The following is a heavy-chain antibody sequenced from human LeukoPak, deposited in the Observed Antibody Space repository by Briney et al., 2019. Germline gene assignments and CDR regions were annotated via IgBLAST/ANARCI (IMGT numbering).Heavy chain of an antibody. CDR3: ARGRGTSGSNRDFYYYYYMDV. CDR2: MNAGNGNT. Sequence: GASVKVSCKASGYIFTDYAIRRLRQAPGQRPEWMGWMNAGNGNTKYSQKFQGRITLIRDTSAATAYMELSSLRHDDLAVYYCARGRGTSGSNRDFYYYYYMDVWGKGTTVTISS. D-gene: IGHD2-15*01. J-gene: IGHJ6*03. CDR1: GYIFTDYA. V-gene: IGHV1-3*01.